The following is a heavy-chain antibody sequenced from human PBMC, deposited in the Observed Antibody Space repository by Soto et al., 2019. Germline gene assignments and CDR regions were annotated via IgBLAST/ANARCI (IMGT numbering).Heavy chain of an antibody. Sequence: TLSLTCAFYGGSFDDFYWSWVRQSPGKGLEWIGEISHDGGTNYSPSLASRISISADTSKNQFSLHLKSVTAADTGLYYCARGQLVWYGDLTPYYRDMDVWGQGTTVTVSS. CDR2: ISHDGGT. CDR1: GGSFDDFY. D-gene: IGHD3-10*01. V-gene: IGHV4-34*01. J-gene: IGHJ6*02. CDR3: ARGQLVWYGDLTPYYRDMDV.